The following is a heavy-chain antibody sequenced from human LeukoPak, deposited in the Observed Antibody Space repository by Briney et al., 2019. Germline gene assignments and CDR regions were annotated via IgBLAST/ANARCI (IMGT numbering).Heavy chain of an antibody. V-gene: IGHV3-23*01. Sequence: GGSLRLSCVGSGFTSIAYALTWARQAPGKGLEWVSGISGGGVTTYYADSVKGRFTISRDNSKKTLYLQMNSLRADDTAIYYCARNQQLGGHSYYYYGMDVWGQGTTVTVSS. CDR3: ARNQQLGGHSYYYYGMDV. CDR2: ISGGGVTT. D-gene: IGHD3-16*01. CDR1: GFTSIAYA. J-gene: IGHJ6*02.